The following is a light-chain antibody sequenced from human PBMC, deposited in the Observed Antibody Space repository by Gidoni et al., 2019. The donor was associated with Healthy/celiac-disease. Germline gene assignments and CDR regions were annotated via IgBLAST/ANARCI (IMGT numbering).Light chain of an antibody. Sequence: DIVTTQSPLSLPVTPGEPASISCRSSQSLLHSNGYNYLDWYQQKPGQSPQLLIYLGSNRASGVPDRFSGSGSGTDFTLNISRVEAEDVGVYYCMQALQTPYTFGQGTKLEIK. J-gene: IGKJ2*01. CDR2: LGS. CDR3: MQALQTPYT. CDR1: QSLLHSNGYNY. V-gene: IGKV2-28*01.